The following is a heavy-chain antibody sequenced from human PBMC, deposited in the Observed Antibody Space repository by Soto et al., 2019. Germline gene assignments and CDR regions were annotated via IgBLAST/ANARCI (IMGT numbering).Heavy chain of an antibody. CDR3: ARLNYDSRGYYWFDP. D-gene: IGHD3-22*01. J-gene: IGHJ5*02. Sequence: PSETLSLTCTVSGDSISSSSISSSSYYWGWIRQPPGKGLEWIGSIYYSGSTYDNPSLKSRVTISVDTSKNQFSLKLSSVTAADTAVYYCARLNYDSRGYYWFDPWGQGTLVTVSS. CDR1: GDSISSSSISSSSYY. CDR2: IYYSGST. V-gene: IGHV4-39*01.